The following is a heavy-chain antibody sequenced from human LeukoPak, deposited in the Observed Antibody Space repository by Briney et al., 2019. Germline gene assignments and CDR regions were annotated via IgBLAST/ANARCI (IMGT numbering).Heavy chain of an antibody. J-gene: IGHJ4*02. CDR3: ARARLGLPVEY. V-gene: IGHV4-39*06. CDR2: VYYSGSP. CDR1: GGSMSRNHYY. Sequence: PSETLTLMCTVSGGSMSRNHYYWAWIRQPPGKGLEWIGSVYYSGSPYYNPSLPSLKSRVIISVSTSNNQFTLNLSSVTAADTALYYCARARLGLPVEYCGRGTLVTVSS. D-gene: IGHD2-2*01.